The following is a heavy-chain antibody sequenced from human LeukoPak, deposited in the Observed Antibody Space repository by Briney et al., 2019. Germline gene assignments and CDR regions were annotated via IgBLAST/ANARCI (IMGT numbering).Heavy chain of an antibody. CDR1: GFTFSSYG. J-gene: IGHJ4*02. CDR3: ARGVFDY. CDR2: IWYDGSNK. V-gene: IGHV3-33*01. Sequence: TGGSLRLSCSASGFTFSSYGMHWIRQAPSKGMEWVAVIWYDGSNKYYADSVLGRFTISRDNSKNTLYLQMNSLRAEDTAMYYCARGVFDYWGQGTLVAVSS.